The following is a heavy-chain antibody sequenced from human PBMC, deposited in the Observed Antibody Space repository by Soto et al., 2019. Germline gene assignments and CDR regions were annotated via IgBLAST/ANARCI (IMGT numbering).Heavy chain of an antibody. V-gene: IGHV3-20*04. Sequence: GGSLRLSCAASGFTFDDYGMSWVRQAPGKGLEWVSGINWNGGSTGYADSVKGRFTISRDNAKNSLYLQMNSLGAEDTALYYCARVRIAVAGRHFDYWGQGTLVTVS. J-gene: IGHJ4*02. D-gene: IGHD6-19*01. CDR1: GFTFDDYG. CDR3: ARVRIAVAGRHFDY. CDR2: INWNGGST.